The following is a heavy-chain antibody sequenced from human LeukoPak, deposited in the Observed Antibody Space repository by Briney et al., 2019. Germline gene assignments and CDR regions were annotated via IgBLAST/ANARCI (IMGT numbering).Heavy chain of an antibody. CDR2: SGAYNGNT. D-gene: IGHD3-10*01. V-gene: IGHV1-18*01. CDR3: ARASVWFGELLNWFDP. CDR1: GYTFTSYG. J-gene: IGHJ5*02. Sequence: ASVKVSCKASGYTFTSYGISWVRQARGQGLERMGWSGAYNGNTNYAQKFQGRVTITADESTSTAYMELSSLRSDDTAVYYCARASVWFGELLNWFDPWGQGTLVTVSS.